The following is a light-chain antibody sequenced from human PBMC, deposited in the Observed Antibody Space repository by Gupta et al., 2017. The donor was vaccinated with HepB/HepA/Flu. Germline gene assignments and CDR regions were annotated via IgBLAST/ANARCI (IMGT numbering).Light chain of an antibody. CDR3: LHFDHYPLS. V-gene: IGKV1-9*01. Sequence: DIQLTQSPSFLSASIGDTVTITCRASPGIRSHLAWLQQHPGRAPKLLISSASTLQSGVPSRSSATGSGTEFTLTFSTLQPKDSPTFFCLHFDHYPLSFGGGTKVAIK. CDR2: SAS. CDR1: PGIRSH. J-gene: IGKJ4*01.